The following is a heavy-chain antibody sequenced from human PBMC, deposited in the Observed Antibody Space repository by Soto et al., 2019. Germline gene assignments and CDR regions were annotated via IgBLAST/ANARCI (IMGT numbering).Heavy chain of an antibody. CDR2: VYYSGCT. J-gene: IGHJ5*02. Sequence: SETLSLTCTVSGGSISNYYWTWVRQPPGKGLEWIGYVYYSGCTNYNPSLESRVTISIDASKNQFSLKMKSVTAADTAVYYCVRDYLLTGFDPWGQGALVTVSS. V-gene: IGHV4-59*01. CDR3: VRDYLLTGFDP. CDR1: GGSISNYY. D-gene: IGHD3-9*01.